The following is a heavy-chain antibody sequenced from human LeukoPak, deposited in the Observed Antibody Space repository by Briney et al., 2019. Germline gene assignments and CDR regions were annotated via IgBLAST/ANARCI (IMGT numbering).Heavy chain of an antibody. J-gene: IGHJ4*02. CDR2: INHSGST. CDR1: GGSFSGYY. Sequence: SETLSLTCAVYGGSFSGYYWSWIRQPPWKGLEWIGEINHSGSTNYNPSLKSRVTISVDTSKNQSSLKLSSVTAADTAVYYCARAPGITIFGVVIPTRPALNFDYWGQGTLVTVSS. CDR3: ARAPGITIFGVVIPTRPALNFDY. D-gene: IGHD3-3*01. V-gene: IGHV4-34*01.